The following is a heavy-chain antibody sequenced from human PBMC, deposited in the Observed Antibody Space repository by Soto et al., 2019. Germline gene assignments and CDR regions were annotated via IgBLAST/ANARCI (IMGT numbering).Heavy chain of an antibody. J-gene: IGHJ1*01. CDR2: IIPILGIA. CDR1: GGTFSSYT. V-gene: IGHV1-69*02. CDR3: ARQFTVTREGRYFQH. D-gene: IGHD4-17*01. Sequence: QVQLVQSGAEVKKPGSSVKVSCKASGGTFSSYTISWVRHAPGQGLEWMGRIIPILGIANYAQKFQGRVTITADKSTSTAYMELSILRSEDTAVYYCARQFTVTREGRYFQHWGQGTLVTASS.